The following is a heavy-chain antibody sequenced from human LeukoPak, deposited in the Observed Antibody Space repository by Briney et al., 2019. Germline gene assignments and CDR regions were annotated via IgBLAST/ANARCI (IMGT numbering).Heavy chain of an antibody. J-gene: IGHJ4*02. D-gene: IGHD6-19*01. CDR2: ISSSGSTI. CDR1: GFTFSDYY. Sequence: PGGSLRLSCAASGFTFSDYYVSWIRQAPGKGLEWVSYISSSGSTIYYADSVKGRFTISRDNSKNTLYLQMNSLRAEDTAVYYCAKDDLSEYSSGWYPFDYWGQGTLVTVSS. CDR3: AKDDLSEYSSGWYPFDY. V-gene: IGHV3-11*04.